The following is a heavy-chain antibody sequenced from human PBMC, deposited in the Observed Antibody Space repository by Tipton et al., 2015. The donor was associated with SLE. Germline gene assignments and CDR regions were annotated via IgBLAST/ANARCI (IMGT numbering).Heavy chain of an antibody. V-gene: IGHV1-2*06. Sequence: QLVQSGPEVKKPGASVKVSCKCLGDSNDYYMHWVRQVPGQGLEWLGRMNPSSGGTQYAQKFQGRVTMTRDTSITTASLELSRLRSDDTAVYYGARDGERGFWTAFGRFDPWGQGSLVTVSS. D-gene: IGHD3/OR15-3a*01. CDR2: MNPSSGGT. CDR3: ARDGERGFWTAFGRFDP. CDR1: GDSNDYY. J-gene: IGHJ5*02.